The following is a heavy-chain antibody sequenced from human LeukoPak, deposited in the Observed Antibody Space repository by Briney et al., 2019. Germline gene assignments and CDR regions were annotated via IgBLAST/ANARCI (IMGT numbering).Heavy chain of an antibody. CDR1: GFTFSSYS. V-gene: IGHV3-21*01. J-gene: IGHJ6*03. Sequence: GGSLRLSCAASGFTFSSYSMNWVRQAPGKGLEWVSFISTSSSYIHNADLVKGRFTISRDNAENSLYLQMNSLRAEDTAVYYCARAAIAAARIYYYMDVWGKGTTVTVSS. CDR3: ARAAIAAARIYYYMDV. D-gene: IGHD6-13*01. CDR2: ISTSSSYI.